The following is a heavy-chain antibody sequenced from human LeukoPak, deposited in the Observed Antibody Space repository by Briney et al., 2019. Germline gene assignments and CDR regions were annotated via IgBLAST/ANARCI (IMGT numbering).Heavy chain of an antibody. Sequence: SQTLSLTCAVSGGSISSGGYYWSWIRQPPGKGLEWIGYIYYSGSTNYNPSLKSRVTISVDTSKNQFSLKLSSVTAADTAVYYCASTNGYYDFWSGPQTPYYYYGMDVWGQGTTVTVSS. CDR2: IYYSGST. CDR1: GGSISSGGYY. V-gene: IGHV4-61*08. D-gene: IGHD3-3*01. J-gene: IGHJ6*02. CDR3: ASTNGYYDFWSGPQTPYYYYGMDV.